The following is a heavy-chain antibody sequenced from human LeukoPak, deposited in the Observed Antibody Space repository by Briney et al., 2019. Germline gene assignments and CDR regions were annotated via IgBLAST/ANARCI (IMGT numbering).Heavy chain of an antibody. V-gene: IGHV1-69*13. D-gene: IGHD4-17*01. CDR3: ARVLRYASPYFDI. Sequence: ASVTVSCMASGGTFNTYGFNWVRQAPGQGLEWMGGIIPFVGPAKYAQSFQGRVTITADESTSTAYMELSSLTSEDTAMYFCARVLRYASPYFDIWGQGTLVTVSS. CDR2: IIPFVGPA. CDR1: GGTFNTYG. J-gene: IGHJ4*02.